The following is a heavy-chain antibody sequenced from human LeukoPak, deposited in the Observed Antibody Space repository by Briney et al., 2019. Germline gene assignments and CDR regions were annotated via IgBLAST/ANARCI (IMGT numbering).Heavy chain of an antibody. V-gene: IGHV3-43*02. Sequence: GGSLTLSCAASGFAFDDYAMHWVRQAQGTGLEWVSLISGDGGSTYYADSVRGRFTISRDNSKNTLYLQMNSLRTEDTALYYCAKDIRVDGYKSRFDYWGQGTLVTVSP. CDR3: AKDIRVDGYKSRFDY. CDR1: GFAFDDYA. J-gene: IGHJ4*02. CDR2: ISGDGGST. D-gene: IGHD5-24*01.